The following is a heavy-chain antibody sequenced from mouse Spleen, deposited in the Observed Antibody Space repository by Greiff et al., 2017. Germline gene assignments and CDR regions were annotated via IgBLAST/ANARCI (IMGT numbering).Heavy chain of an antibody. CDR1: GYTFTDYY. J-gene: IGHJ1*01. V-gene: IGHV1-19*01. CDR3: ARRELGQWYFDV. CDR2: INPYNGGT. Sequence: EVQLQQSGPVLVKPGASVKMSCKASGYTFTDYYMNWVKQSHGKSLEWIGVINPYNGGTSYNQKFKGKATLTVDKSSSTAYMELNSLTSEDSAVYYCARRELGQWYFDVWGAGTTVTVSS. D-gene: IGHD4-1*01.